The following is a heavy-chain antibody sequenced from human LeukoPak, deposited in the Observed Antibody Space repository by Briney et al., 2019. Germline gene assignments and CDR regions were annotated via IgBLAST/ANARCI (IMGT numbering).Heavy chain of an antibody. V-gene: IGHV4-39*07. CDR2: IYYSGST. CDR1: GGSISSSSYY. D-gene: IGHD1-26*01. J-gene: IGHJ4*02. Sequence: SETLSLTCAVSGGSISSSSYYWGWIRQPPGKGLEWIGSIYYSGSTYYNPSLKSRVTISVDTSKNQFSLKLSSVTAADTAVYYCARESTTLTNPFDYWGQGTLVTVSS. CDR3: ARESTTLTNPFDY.